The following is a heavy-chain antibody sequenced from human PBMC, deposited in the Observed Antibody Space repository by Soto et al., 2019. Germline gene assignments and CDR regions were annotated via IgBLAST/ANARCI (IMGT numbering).Heavy chain of an antibody. V-gene: IGHV5-10-1*01. D-gene: IGHD6-6*01. Sequence: GESLKISCKGSGYSFTSYWISWVRQMPGKGLEWMGRIDPSDSYTNYSPSFQGHVTISADKSISTAYLQWSSLKASDTAMYYCARGLIAARLASPRTYPNAFDIWGQGTMATVSS. CDR3: ARGLIAARLASPRTYPNAFDI. CDR1: GYSFTSYW. CDR2: IDPSDSYT. J-gene: IGHJ3*02.